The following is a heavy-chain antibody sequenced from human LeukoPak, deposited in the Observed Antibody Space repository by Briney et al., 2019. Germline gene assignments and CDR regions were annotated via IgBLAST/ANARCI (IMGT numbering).Heavy chain of an antibody. D-gene: IGHD3-22*01. CDR2: INTNTGNP. Sequence: ASVKVSCKASGYTFTSYAMNWVRQAPGQGLEWMGWINTNTGNPTYAQGFTGRFVFSLDTSVSTAYLQISSLKAEDTAVYYCARGYDSSGYYEYYFDYWGQGTLVTVSS. J-gene: IGHJ4*02. CDR3: ARGYDSSGYYEYYFDY. V-gene: IGHV7-4-1*02. CDR1: GYTFTSYA.